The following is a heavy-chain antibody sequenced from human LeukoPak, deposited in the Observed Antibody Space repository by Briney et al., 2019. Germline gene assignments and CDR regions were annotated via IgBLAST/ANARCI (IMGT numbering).Heavy chain of an antibody. CDR3: ASLTIFGVVNAFDI. D-gene: IGHD3-3*01. J-gene: IGHJ3*02. CDR2: IYHSWST. Sequence: GSIYHSWSTYYNRSLKSRVTISVDTSKNQFSLKLSSVTAADTAVYYCASLTIFGVVNAFDIWGQGTMVTVSS. V-gene: IGHV4-38-2*01.